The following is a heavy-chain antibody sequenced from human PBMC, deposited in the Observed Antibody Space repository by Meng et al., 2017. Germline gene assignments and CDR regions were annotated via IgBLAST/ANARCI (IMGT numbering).Heavy chain of an antibody. CDR1: GYTFTSYD. J-gene: IGHJ4*02. CDR2: MNPNSGTT. Sequence: QGQLGKSGADVKKPGASVKVSCNASGYTFTSYDINWVRQATGKGLEWMGWMNPNSGTTGYAQKFQGRVTMTRNTSISTAYMELSSLRSEDTAVYYCARGPNRWTGFDYWGQGTLVTVSS. D-gene: IGHD3/OR15-3a*01. CDR3: ARGPNRWTGFDY. V-gene: IGHV1-8*01.